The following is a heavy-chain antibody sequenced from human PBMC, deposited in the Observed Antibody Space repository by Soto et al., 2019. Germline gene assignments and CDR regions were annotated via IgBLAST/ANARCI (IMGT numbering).Heavy chain of an antibody. V-gene: IGHV3-23*01. CDR3: ARNCGGDCYTNFDY. D-gene: IGHD2-21*02. CDR2: ISGSGGTT. J-gene: IGHJ4*02. CDR1: GFTFSRYA. Sequence: EVQLLESGGGLVQPGGSLSLSCAASGFTFSRYAMSWVRQAPGRGLEWVSAISGSGGTTYYGDSVRGRFTVSRDNSRDTLYLQMNSLRADDTALYYGARNCGGDCYTNFDYWGQGTLVTVSS.